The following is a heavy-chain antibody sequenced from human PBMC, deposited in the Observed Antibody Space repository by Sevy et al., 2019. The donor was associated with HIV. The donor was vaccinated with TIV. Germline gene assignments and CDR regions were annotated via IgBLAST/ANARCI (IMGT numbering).Heavy chain of an antibody. CDR2: ISSDSNYI. V-gene: IGHV3-21*01. CDR3: AGPDATGGMDV. CDR1: GFMFSSYS. J-gene: IGHJ6*02. Sequence: GGSLRLSCAASGFMFSSYSMNWVRQAPGKGLEWVSSISSDSNYIYYADSVKGRFTISRDNAKNSLYLQMNSLRAEDTAVYYCAGPDATGGMDVWVQGSTVTVSS.